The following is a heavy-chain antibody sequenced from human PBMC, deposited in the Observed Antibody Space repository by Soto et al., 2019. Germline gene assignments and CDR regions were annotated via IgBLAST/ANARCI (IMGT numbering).Heavy chain of an antibody. D-gene: IGHD6-6*01. J-gene: IGHJ5*02. CDR3: ASPGRVEARPHWFDT. CDR1: GYTFTSYG. CDR2: ISAYNGNT. Sequence: QVQLVQSGAEVKKPGASVKVSCKASGYTFTSYGISWLRQAPGQGLEWMGWISAYNGNTNYAQKLQGRVTITTDTSTSTAYMELRSLKSDDTAVYYCASPGRVEARPHWFDTWGQGTLVTVSS. V-gene: IGHV1-18*01.